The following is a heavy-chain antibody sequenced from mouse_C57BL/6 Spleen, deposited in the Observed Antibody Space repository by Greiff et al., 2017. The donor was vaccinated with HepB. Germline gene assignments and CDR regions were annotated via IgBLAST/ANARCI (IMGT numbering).Heavy chain of an antibody. V-gene: IGHV1-22*01. J-gene: IGHJ4*01. CDR2: INPNNGGT. CDR3: ARGWGWLLRLDY. Sequence: EVQLKESGPELVKPGASVKMSCKASGYTFTDYNMHWVKQSHGKSLEWIGYINPNNGGTSYNQKFKGKATLTVNKSSSTAYMELRSLTSEDSAVYYCARGWGWLLRLDYWGQGTSVTVSS. D-gene: IGHD2-3*01. CDR1: GYTFTDYN.